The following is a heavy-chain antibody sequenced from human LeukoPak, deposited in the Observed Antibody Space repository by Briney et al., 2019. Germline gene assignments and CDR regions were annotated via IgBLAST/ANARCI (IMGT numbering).Heavy chain of an antibody. CDR3: ATETTAGTLDY. CDR2: FDPEDDEK. D-gene: IGHD6-13*01. V-gene: IGHV1-24*01. Sequence: ASVKVSCKVSVYSLTELSMHWVRQAPGKGLEWMGGFDPEDDEKIYAQKFQGRVTMTEDTSTDTAYMELSSPRSEDTAVYYCATETTAGTLDYWGQGTLVTVSS. J-gene: IGHJ4*02. CDR1: VYSLTELS.